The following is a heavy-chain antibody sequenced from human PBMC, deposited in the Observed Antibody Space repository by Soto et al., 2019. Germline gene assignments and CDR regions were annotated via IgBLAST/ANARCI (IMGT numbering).Heavy chain of an antibody. D-gene: IGHD6-13*01. CDR2: IYYSGST. J-gene: IGHJ4*02. V-gene: IGHV4-59*08. CDR3: ARLPPPYSSSWTGNFDY. Sequence: GTLALTFTVSGGSISSYYWSWIRQPPGKGLEWIGYIYYSGSTNYNPSLESRVTISVDTSKNQFSLKLSSVTAADTAVYYCARLPPPYSSSWTGNFDYWGQGTLVTVPS. CDR1: GGSISSYY.